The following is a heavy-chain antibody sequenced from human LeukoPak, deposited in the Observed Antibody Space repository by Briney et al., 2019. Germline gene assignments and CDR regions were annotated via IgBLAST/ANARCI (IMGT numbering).Heavy chain of an antibody. J-gene: IGHJ4*02. D-gene: IGHD1-14*01. Sequence: SETLSLTCTVSGGSISSYYWGWIRQPPGKGQEWIGSIYYSGSTYYNPSLKSRVTISVDTSKNQFSLKLSSVTAADTAVYYCATTKVDRIDYWGQGTLVTVSS. CDR1: GGSISSYY. V-gene: IGHV4-39*01. CDR3: ATTKVDRIDY. CDR2: IYYSGST.